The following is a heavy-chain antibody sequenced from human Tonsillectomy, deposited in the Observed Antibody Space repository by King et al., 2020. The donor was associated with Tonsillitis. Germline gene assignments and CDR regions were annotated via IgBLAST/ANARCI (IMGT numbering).Heavy chain of an antibody. Sequence: VQLVESGGVVVQPGGSLRLSCAASGFTFDDYAMHWVRQAPGKGLEWVALISWDGGSDYYADSVKGRFTISRDNSKNSLYLHMNSLRPEDTALYYCAKEGGKDCTGDCYGVYYYYGMDVWGQGTTVTVSS. D-gene: IGHD2-21*02. V-gene: IGHV3-43D*03. CDR1: GFTFDDYA. J-gene: IGHJ6*02. CDR2: ISWDGGSD. CDR3: AKEGGKDCTGDCYGVYYYYGMDV.